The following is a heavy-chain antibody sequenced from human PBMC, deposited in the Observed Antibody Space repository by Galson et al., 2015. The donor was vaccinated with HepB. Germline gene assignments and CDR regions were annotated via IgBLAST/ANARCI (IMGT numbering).Heavy chain of an antibody. CDR2: ISGSNKYI. CDR3: ARKTKTGSHGGGVDY. Sequence: SLRLSCVASGFTFSTYRMNWVRQAPGKGLGWVSSISGSNKYIHYADSVKGRFTISRDNAKNSLYLQMNSLRAEDTAVYYCARKTKTGSHGGGVDYWGQGTLVTVSS. V-gene: IGHV3-21*01. J-gene: IGHJ4*02. CDR1: GFTFSTYR. D-gene: IGHD1-1*01.